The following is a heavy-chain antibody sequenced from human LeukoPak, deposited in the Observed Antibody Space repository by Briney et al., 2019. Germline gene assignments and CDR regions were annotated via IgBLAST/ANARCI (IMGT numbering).Heavy chain of an antibody. CDR1: GFTFSSYA. D-gene: IGHD2-2*01. J-gene: IGHJ5*01. CDR3: AKKGQYQRSGWWCYS. V-gene: IGHV3-23*01. Sequence: GGSLRLSCAASGFTFSSYAMSWVRQAPGKGLEWVSAIRGSAATTYSADSVKGRFTISRNNSKTPLYLQMAIRGGDDPPVYHVAKKGQYQRSGWWCYSWRRGKVVTVSS. CDR2: IRGSAATT.